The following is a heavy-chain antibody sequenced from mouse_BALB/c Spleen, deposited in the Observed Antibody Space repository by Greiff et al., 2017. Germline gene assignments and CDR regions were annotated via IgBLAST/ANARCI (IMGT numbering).Heavy chain of an antibody. J-gene: IGHJ4*01. CDR1: GYTFTSYY. Sequence: LQESGPELVKPGASVRISCKASGYTFTSYYIHWVKQRPGQGLEWIGWIYPGNVNTKYNEKFKGKATLTADKSSSTAYMQLSSLTSEDSAVYFCARGSGGGYGEGYARDCWGRGTSVTVSS. CDR3: ARGSGGGYGEGYARDC. D-gene: IGHD1-2*01. V-gene: IGHV1S56*01. CDR2: IYPGNVNT.